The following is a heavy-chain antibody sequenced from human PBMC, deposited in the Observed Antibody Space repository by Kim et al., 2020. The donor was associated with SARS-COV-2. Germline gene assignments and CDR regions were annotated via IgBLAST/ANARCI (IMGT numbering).Heavy chain of an antibody. D-gene: IGHD6-19*01. CDR1: GGSISSSSYY. CDR3: ARHIPPPGIAVAGANWFDP. CDR2: IYYSGST. J-gene: IGHJ5*02. V-gene: IGHV4-39*01. Sequence: SETLSLTCTVSGGSISSSSYYWGWIRQPPGKGLEWIGSIYYSGSTYYNPSLKSRVTISVDTSKNQFSLKLSSVTAADTAVYYCARHIPPPGIAVAGANWFDPWGQGTLVTVSS.